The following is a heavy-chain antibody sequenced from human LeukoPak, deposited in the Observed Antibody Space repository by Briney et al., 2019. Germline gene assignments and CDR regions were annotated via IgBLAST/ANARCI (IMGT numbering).Heavy chain of an antibody. J-gene: IGHJ2*01. Sequence: QPGGSLRLSCAASGFTFDDYAMHWVRQAPGKGLEWVSGISWNSGSIGYADSVKGRFTISRDNAKNSLYLQMNSLRAEDTALYYCAKDIAAAGTGWYFDLWGRGTLVTVSS. V-gene: IGHV3-9*01. D-gene: IGHD6-13*01. CDR3: AKDIAAAGTGWYFDL. CDR2: ISWNSGSI. CDR1: GFTFDDYA.